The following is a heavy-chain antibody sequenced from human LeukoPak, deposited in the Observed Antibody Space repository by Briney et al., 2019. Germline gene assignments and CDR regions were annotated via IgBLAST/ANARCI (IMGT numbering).Heavy chain of an antibody. CDR3: AKRDLSSGFGELFLIDY. J-gene: IGHJ4*02. V-gene: IGHV3-15*01. D-gene: IGHD3-10*01. CDR1: GFTFSNAW. CDR2: IKSKTDGGTT. Sequence: IPGGSLRLSCVVSGFTFSNAWMSWVRQAPGKGLEWVGRIKSKTDGGTTDYAAPVKGRFTISRDNSKNTLYLQMNSLRAEDTAVYYCAKRDLSSGFGELFLIDYWGQGTLVTVSS.